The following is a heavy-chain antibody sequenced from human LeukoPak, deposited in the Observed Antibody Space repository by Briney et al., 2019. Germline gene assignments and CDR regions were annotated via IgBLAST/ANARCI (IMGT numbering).Heavy chain of an antibody. J-gene: IGHJ5*02. CDR1: GFTFDDYA. CDR3: AKGYCSSTSCPQTGFDP. D-gene: IGHD2-2*01. Sequence: GRSLRLSCAASGFTFDDYAMHWVRQAPGKGLGWVSGISWNSGSIGYADSVKGRFTISRDNAKNSLYLQMNSLRAEDTALYYCAKGYCSSTSCPQTGFDPWGQGTLVTVSS. V-gene: IGHV3-9*01. CDR2: ISWNSGSI.